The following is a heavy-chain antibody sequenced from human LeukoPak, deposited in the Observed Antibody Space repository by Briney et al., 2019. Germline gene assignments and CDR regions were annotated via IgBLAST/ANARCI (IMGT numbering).Heavy chain of an antibody. CDR1: GLILSNNG. J-gene: IGHJ4*02. Sequence: PGGSLRLSCAASGLILSNNGMSWVRQAPGKGLEWVSAIVGGAGATYYADSVQGRFTISRDNSKNTLYLQMNSLRAEDTAVYYCAKYLGSGTSFDDWGQGTLVTVSS. CDR2: IVGGAGAT. CDR3: AKYLGSGTSFDD. D-gene: IGHD3-10*01. V-gene: IGHV3-23*01.